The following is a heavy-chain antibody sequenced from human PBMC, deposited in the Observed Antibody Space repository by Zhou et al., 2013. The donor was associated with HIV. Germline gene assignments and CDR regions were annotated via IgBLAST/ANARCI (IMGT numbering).Heavy chain of an antibody. CDR2: IYYSGST. J-gene: IGHJ4*02. Sequence: QVQLQESGSGLVKPSETLSLTCTVSGGSISSSSYYWGWIRQPPGKGLEWIGSIYYSGSTYYNPSLKSRVTISVDTSKNQFSLKLSSVTAADTAVYYCARQGAAAGPIDYWGQGTLVTVSS. CDR1: GGSISSSSYY. D-gene: IGHD6-13*01. CDR3: ARQGAAAGPIDY. V-gene: IGHV4-39*07.